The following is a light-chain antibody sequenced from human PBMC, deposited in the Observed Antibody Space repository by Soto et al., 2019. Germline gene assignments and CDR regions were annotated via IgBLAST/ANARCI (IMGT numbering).Light chain of an antibody. CDR1: QSVFNN. CDR2: GAS. J-gene: IGKJ1*01. V-gene: IGKV3-15*01. CDR3: QQYNNWPPWT. Sequence: VMTQSPAIVSVSPGETVTLSCEASQSVFNNLAWYQQKPGQAPSLLIYGASTRATGVPARFSGSGSGTEFTLTISSLQSEDFALYYCQQYNNWPPWTFGQGSQVEIK.